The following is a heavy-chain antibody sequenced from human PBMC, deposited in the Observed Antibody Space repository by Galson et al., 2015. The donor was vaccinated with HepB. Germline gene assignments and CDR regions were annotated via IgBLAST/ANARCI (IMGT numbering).Heavy chain of an antibody. Sequence: SLRLSCAASGFTFSSYSMNWVRQAPGKGLEWVSYISSSSSTIYYADSVKGRFTSSRDNAKNALYLQVNSLRAEDTAVYYCAREGSSTWYYYYGMDVWGQGTTVTVSS. CDR3: AREGSSTWYYYYGMDV. CDR1: GFTFSSYS. D-gene: IGHD6-13*01. CDR2: ISSSSSTI. V-gene: IGHV3-48*04. J-gene: IGHJ6*02.